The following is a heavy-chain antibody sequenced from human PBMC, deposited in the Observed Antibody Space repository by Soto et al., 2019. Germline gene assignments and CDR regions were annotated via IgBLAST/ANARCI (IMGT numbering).Heavy chain of an antibody. V-gene: IGHV4-30-2*01. CDR3: APLSVSLSGPYGIHV. Sequence: LSLTCTVSGGSISTPGYSWSWIRQPPGKAPEWIGYVYHNGNAYPKPSLKSRVTLSVDTSKNQFSVRLNSVTASDTAVYYCAPLSVSLSGPYGIHVWGQGTTVTVSS. CDR2: VYHNGNA. D-gene: IGHD2-15*01. CDR1: GGSISTPGYS. J-gene: IGHJ6*02.